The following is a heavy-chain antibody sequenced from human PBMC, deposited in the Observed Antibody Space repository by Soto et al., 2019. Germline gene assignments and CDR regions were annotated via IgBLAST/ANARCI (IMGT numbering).Heavy chain of an antibody. J-gene: IGHJ4*02. CDR2: INHSGST. CDR1: GGSFSCYY. CDR3: ARGRVAARSGNYDY. Sequence: SETLSLTCAVYGGSFSCYYWSWIRQPPGKGLEWIGEINHSGSTNYNPSLKSRVTISVDTSKNQFSLKLSSVTAADTAVYYCARGRVAARSGNYDYWGQGTLVTVSS. V-gene: IGHV4-34*01. D-gene: IGHD6-6*01.